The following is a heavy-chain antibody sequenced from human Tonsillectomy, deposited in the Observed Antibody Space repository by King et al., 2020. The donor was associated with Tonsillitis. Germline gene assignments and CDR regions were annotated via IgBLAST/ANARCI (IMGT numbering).Heavy chain of an antibody. Sequence: VQLVESGGGLVKPGGSLRVSCAASGFTFRSYSMNWVRQAPGKGLEWVLSISSSSSYIYYADSVKGRFTISRDNAKNSLYLQMNSLRAEDTAVYYCARVRGYSEAFQIDYWGQGTLVTVSS. CDR1: GFTFRSYS. CDR2: ISSSSSYI. D-gene: IGHD3-22*01. CDR3: ARVRGYSEAFQIDY. J-gene: IGHJ4*02. V-gene: IGHV3-21*01.